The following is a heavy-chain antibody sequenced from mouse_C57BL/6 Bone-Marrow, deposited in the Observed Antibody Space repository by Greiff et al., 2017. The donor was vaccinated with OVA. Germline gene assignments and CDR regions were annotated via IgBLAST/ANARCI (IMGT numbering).Heavy chain of an antibody. Sequence: VQGVESGPGLVQPSQSLSITCTVSGFSLTSYGVHWVRQSPGKGLEWLGVIWSGGSTDYNAAFITSLSISKDNSKSKVFFKMNSLQADDTAIYYCARDSNYLYFDYWGQGTTLTVSS. J-gene: IGHJ2*01. D-gene: IGHD2-5*01. CDR1: GFSLTSYG. CDR3: ARDSNYLYFDY. CDR2: IWSGGST. V-gene: IGHV2-2*01.